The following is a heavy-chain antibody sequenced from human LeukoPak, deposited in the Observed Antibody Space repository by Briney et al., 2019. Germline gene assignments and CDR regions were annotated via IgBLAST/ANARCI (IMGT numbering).Heavy chain of an antibody. CDR3: PKPLLTPGN. Sequence: PGGSLRLSCTTSGFIFANYAMAWVRQSPGKGLEWVSTISASGADTYYADSVRGRFTISRDNSGHILYLQLNRLRVDDTAFYYCPKPLLTPGNWGPGTLVIVSS. CDR1: GFIFANYA. V-gene: IGHV3-23*01. D-gene: IGHD4-23*01. J-gene: IGHJ4*02. CDR2: ISASGADT.